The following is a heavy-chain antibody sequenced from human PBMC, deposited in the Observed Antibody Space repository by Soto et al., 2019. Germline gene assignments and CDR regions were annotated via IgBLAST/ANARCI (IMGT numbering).Heavy chain of an antibody. Sequence: SVKVSCKASGGTFSSYAISWVRQAPGQGLEWMRGIIPIFGTANYAQKFRGRVTITADESTSTAYMELSSLRSEDTAVYYCARDDTEGNDGYSSSSAPLIAAAGTSPYYYYGMDVWGQ. D-gene: IGHD6-13*01. CDR3: ARDDTEGNDGYSSSSAPLIAAAGTSPYYYYGMDV. J-gene: IGHJ6*02. V-gene: IGHV1-69*13. CDR2: IIPIFGTA. CDR1: GGTFSSYA.